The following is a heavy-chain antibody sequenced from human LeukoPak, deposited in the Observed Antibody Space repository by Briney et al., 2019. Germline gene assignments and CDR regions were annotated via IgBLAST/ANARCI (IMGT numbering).Heavy chain of an antibody. CDR1: GFTFSSYS. CDR2: ISSSSSYI. Sequence: GGSLRLSCAASGFTFSSYSMNWVRQAPGKGLEWVSSISSSSSYIYYADSVKGRFTISRDNAKNSLYLQMNSLRAEDTAVYYCARVSVQLWLIDYWGQGILVTVSS. D-gene: IGHD5-18*01. CDR3: ARVSVQLWLIDY. V-gene: IGHV3-21*01. J-gene: IGHJ4*02.